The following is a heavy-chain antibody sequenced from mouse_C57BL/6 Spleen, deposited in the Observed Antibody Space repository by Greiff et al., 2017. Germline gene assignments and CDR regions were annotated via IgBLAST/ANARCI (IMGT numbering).Heavy chain of an antibody. D-gene: IGHD3-2*02. V-gene: IGHV5-4*01. CDR2: ISDGGSYT. J-gene: IGHJ3*01. Sequence: EVQGVESGGGLVKPGGSLKLSCAASGFTFSSYAMSWVRQTPEKRLEWVATISDGGSYTYYPDNVKGRFTISRDNAKNNLYLQMSHLKSEDTAMYYCARDQDLGWFAYWGQGTLVTVSA. CDR3: ARDQDLGWFAY. CDR1: GFTFSSYA.